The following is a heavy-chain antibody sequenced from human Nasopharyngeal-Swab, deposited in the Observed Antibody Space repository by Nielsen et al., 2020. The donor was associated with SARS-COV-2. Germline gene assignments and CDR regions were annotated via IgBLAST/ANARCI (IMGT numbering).Heavy chain of an antibody. Sequence: RQAPGKGLKWIGRIYTSGSTNYNPSLKSRVTISVDTSKNQFSLKLSSVTAADTAVYYCARGITTLYYYYYMDVWGKGTTVTVSS. CDR2: IYTSGST. J-gene: IGHJ6*03. D-gene: IGHD3-10*01. V-gene: IGHV4-61*02. CDR3: ARGITTLYYYYYMDV.